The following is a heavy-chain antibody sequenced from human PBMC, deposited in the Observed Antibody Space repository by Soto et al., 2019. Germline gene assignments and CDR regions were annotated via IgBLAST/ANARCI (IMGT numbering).Heavy chain of an antibody. J-gene: IGHJ6*02. CDR1: GYTFTGYY. CDR2: INPNSGGT. V-gene: IGHV1-2*02. CDR3: ARDPRQLVRHYGMDV. D-gene: IGHD6-6*01. Sequence: GASVKVSCKASGYTFTGYYMHWVRQAPGQGLEWMGWINPNSGGTNYAQKFQGRGTVTRDTSISTAYMELSRLRSDDTAVYYCARDPRQLVRHYGMDVWGQGTTVTVSS.